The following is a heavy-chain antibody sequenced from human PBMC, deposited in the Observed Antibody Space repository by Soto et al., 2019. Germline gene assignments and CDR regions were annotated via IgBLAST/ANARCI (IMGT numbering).Heavy chain of an antibody. CDR3: AREGGFDWFYP. V-gene: IGHV3-48*03. CDR1: GFIFSYYE. J-gene: IGHJ5*02. CDR2: ISISGTII. Sequence: PGGSLRLSCEGSGFIFSYYEVNWVRQVPGKGLEWISYISISGTIIHYADSVKGRFTISRDNAKNSVYLQMNSLRVEDTAIYYCAREGGFDWFYPWGQGTLVTVSS.